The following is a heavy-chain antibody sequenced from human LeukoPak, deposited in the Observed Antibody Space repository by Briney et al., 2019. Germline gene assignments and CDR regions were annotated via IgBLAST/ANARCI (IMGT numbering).Heavy chain of an antibody. J-gene: IGHJ6*03. D-gene: IGHD2-2*01. CDR3: ARGVTRDCSSTSCYADYYYYYYYYMDV. CDR1: GVTISSCW. V-gene: IGHV3-7*01. CDR2: IKQDGSEK. Sequence: GGTLSLSCAVSGVTISSCWIYWVWMRPRPGMERVANIKQDGSEKTYVDSVKGRFTISRDNAKKSLYLPMNSLRAEDTAVYYCARGVTRDCSSTSCYADYYYYYYYYMDVWGKGTTVTVSS.